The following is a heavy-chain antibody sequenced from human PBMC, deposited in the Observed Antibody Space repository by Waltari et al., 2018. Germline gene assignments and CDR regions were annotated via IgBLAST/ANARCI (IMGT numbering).Heavy chain of an antibody. CDR2: IYYSGST. Sequence: QLQLQESGPGLVKPSETLSLTCTVSGGSISSSSYYWGWIRQPPGKGLEWIGSIYYSGSTYYNPSLKSRVTISVDTSKNQFSLKLSSVTAADTAVYYCARDERGSIFGVVSDFDYWGQGTLVTVSS. J-gene: IGHJ4*02. CDR3: ARDERGSIFGVVSDFDY. D-gene: IGHD3-3*01. CDR1: GGSISSSSYY. V-gene: IGHV4-39*07.